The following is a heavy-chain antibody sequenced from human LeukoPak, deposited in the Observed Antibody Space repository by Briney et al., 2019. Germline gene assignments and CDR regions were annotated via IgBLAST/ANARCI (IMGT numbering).Heavy chain of an antibody. Sequence: PGGSLTLSCAASGFTFSSYAMHWVRQAPGKGLEYVSAISSNGGSTYYANSVKGRFTISRDNSKNTLYLQMGSLRAEDMAVYYCARSPIGIQLWYYFDYWGQGTLVTVSS. J-gene: IGHJ4*02. CDR3: ARSPIGIQLWYYFDY. D-gene: IGHD5-18*01. CDR2: ISSNGGST. CDR1: GFTFSSYA. V-gene: IGHV3-64*01.